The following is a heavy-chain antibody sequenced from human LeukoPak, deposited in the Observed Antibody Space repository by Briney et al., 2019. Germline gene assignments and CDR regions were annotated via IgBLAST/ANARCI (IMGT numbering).Heavy chain of an antibody. Sequence: GPSLFPPTHPLTLTFTFTGFSLSTRGMCVSWIRQPPGKALEWLALIDWDDDKYYSTSLKTRLTISKDTSKTQVVLTMTNMDPVDTATYYCARTDYDSRSLQHWGQGTLVTVSS. J-gene: IGHJ1*01. CDR1: GFSLSTRGMC. CDR3: ARTDYDSRSLQH. V-gene: IGHV2-70*01. CDR2: IDWDDDK. D-gene: IGHD3-22*01.